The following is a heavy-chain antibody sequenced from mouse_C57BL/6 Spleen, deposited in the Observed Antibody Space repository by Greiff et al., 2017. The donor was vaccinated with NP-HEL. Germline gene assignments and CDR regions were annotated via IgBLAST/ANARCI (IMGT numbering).Heavy chain of an antibody. V-gene: IGHV1-69*01. CDR2: IDPSDSYT. CDR3: ARLRDPFAY. CDR1: GYTFTSYW. J-gene: IGHJ3*01. D-gene: IGHD3-3*01. Sequence: QVQLQQPGAELVMPGASVKLSCKASGYTFTSYWMHWVKQRPGQGLEWIGEIDPSDSYTNYNQKFKGKSTLTVDKSSSTAYMQLSSLTSEDSAVYYCARLRDPFAYWGQGTLVTVSA.